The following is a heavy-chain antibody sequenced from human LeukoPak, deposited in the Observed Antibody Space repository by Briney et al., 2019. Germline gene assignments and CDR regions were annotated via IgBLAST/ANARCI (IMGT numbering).Heavy chain of an antibody. J-gene: IGHJ4*02. Sequence: GGSLRLSCTASGYTFNSYAMNWVRQAPGKGLEWVSAISGSGGSTYYADSAKGRFTISRDNSKNTLYLQMNSLRAEDTAVYYCAMLGGPIDVNYWGQGTLVTVSS. CDR3: AMLGGPIDVNY. D-gene: IGHD4-23*01. CDR1: GYTFNSYA. V-gene: IGHV3-23*01. CDR2: ISGSGGST.